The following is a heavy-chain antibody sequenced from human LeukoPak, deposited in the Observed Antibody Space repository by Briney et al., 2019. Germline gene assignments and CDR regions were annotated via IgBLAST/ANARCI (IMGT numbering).Heavy chain of an antibody. V-gene: IGHV3-23*01. J-gene: IGHJ4*02. CDR2: ISGSGGST. D-gene: IGHD3-10*01. CDR3: ANLHYYGSGSSYSRLYYFDY. CDR1: GFTFSSYA. Sequence: GGSLRLSCAASGFTFSSYAMSWVRQAPGKGLEWVSAISGSGGSTYYADSVSGRFTISRDNSKNTLYLQMNSLRAEDTAVYYCANLHYYGSGSSYSRLYYFDYWGQGTLVTVSS.